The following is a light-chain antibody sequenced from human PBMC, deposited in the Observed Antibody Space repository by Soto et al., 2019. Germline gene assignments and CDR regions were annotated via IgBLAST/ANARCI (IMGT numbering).Light chain of an antibody. Sequence: QTVVTQEPSFSVSPGGTVTLTYGLSSGSVSTSNYPSWYQQTPGQAPRTLIYSTNTRSSGVPDRFSGSILGNKAALTIAGAQADDESDYYCVLYMGSGISVFGGGTKVTVL. CDR3: VLYMGSGISV. CDR1: SGSVSTSNY. J-gene: IGLJ2*01. CDR2: STN. V-gene: IGLV8-61*01.